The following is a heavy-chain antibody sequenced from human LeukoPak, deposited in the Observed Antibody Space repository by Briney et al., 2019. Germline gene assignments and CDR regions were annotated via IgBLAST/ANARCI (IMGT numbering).Heavy chain of an antibody. D-gene: IGHD3-22*01. CDR3: ARGYYYDSSGYSPPLDY. CDR1: GFTFSTSE. J-gene: IGHJ4*02. CDR2: ISSRGRTI. V-gene: IGHV3-48*03. Sequence: PGGSLRLSCAASGFTFSTSEMNWVRQAPGKGLAWMSYISSRGRTIFYADSVKGRFIISRDNAKNLLYLQMNSLRAEDTAVYYCARGYYYDSSGYSPPLDYWGQGTLVTVSS.